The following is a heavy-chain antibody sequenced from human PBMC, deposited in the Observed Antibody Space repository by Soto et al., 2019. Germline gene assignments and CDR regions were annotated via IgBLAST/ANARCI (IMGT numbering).Heavy chain of an antibody. D-gene: IGHD1-7*01. V-gene: IGHV3-33*01. Sequence: QVQLVESGGGVVQPGRSLRLSCAASGFTFSTFGMHRVRQSPGKGLEWVAVIWNGRNSEDYADSVKGRFTISRDNSRNTLYLQMNSLRAEDTAMYYCVTERRNYEFDYWGQGILVTVSS. CDR1: GFTFSTFG. J-gene: IGHJ4*02. CDR2: IWNGRNSE. CDR3: VTERRNYEFDY.